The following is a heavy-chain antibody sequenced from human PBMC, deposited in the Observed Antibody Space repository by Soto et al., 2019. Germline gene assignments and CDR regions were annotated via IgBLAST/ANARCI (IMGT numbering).Heavy chain of an antibody. V-gene: IGHV3-33*01. D-gene: IGHD6-19*01. CDR1: GFTFSSYG. Sequence: GGSLRLSCAASGFTFSSYGMHWVRQAPGKGLEWVAVIWYDGSNKYYADSVKGRFTISRDKSKNTLYLQMNSLRAEDTAVYYCARDRYSSGWRAFDIWGQGTMVTVSS. CDR3: ARDRYSSGWRAFDI. CDR2: IWYDGSNK. J-gene: IGHJ3*02.